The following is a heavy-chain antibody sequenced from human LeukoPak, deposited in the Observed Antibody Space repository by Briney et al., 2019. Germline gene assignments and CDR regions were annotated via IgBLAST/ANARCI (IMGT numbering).Heavy chain of an antibody. J-gene: IGHJ4*02. V-gene: IGHV3-48*03. D-gene: IGHD5-12*01. CDR3: ARARQQMATSYFDY. CDR2: ISNTERTI. CDR1: GFTFSSYE. Sequence: GGSLRLSCAASGFTFSSYEMNWVRQAPGKGLEWVSYISNTERTIYYADSVRGRFTISRDNTKNSLYLQMSSLRAEDTAVYYCARARQQMATSYFDYWGQGTLVTVSS.